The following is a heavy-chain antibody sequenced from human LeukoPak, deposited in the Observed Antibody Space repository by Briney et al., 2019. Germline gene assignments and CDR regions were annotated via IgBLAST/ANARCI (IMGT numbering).Heavy chain of an antibody. CDR1: GYTFTNYA. Sequence: SVKVSCKASGYTFTNYAMNWVRQAPGQGLEWMGGIIPIFGTANYAQKFQGRVTITADESTSTAYMELSSLRSEDTAVYYCARAQELLLWFGEFPRNNWFDPWGQGTLVTVSS. CDR3: ARAQELLLWFGEFPRNNWFDP. D-gene: IGHD3-10*01. V-gene: IGHV1-69*13. J-gene: IGHJ5*02. CDR2: IIPIFGTA.